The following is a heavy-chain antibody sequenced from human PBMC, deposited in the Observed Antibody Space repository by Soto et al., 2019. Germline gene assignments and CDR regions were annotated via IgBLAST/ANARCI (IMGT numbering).Heavy chain of an antibody. CDR1: GSTFSSYW. CDR2: VKYDGSQT. J-gene: IGHJ6*02. V-gene: IGHV3-7*01. CDR3: TRDFQGPLDYGMDV. D-gene: IGHD1-1*01. Sequence: VGSLRLSCADSGSTFSSYWMSWVRQAPGQGLEWVANVKYDGSQTYYVGSVKGRFTISRDNAKNSLYLQMNSLRAEDTAVYYCTRDFQGPLDYGMDVWGQGTTVTVSS.